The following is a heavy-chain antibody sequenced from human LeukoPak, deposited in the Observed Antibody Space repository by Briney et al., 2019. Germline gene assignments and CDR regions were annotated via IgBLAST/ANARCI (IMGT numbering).Heavy chain of an antibody. CDR3: ASKEPLLSCFDY. J-gene: IGHJ4*02. CDR2: ISSSGSTI. V-gene: IGHV3-48*03. Sequence: PGGSLRLSCAASGFTFSSYEMNWVRQAPGKGLEWVSYISSSGSTICYADSVKGRFTISRDNAKNSLYLQMNSLRAEDTAVYYCASKEPLLSCFDYWGQGTLVTVSS. D-gene: IGHD2-21*02. CDR1: GFTFSSYE.